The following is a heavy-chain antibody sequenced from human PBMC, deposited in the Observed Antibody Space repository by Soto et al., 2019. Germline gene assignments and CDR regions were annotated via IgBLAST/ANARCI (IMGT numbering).Heavy chain of an antibody. CDR1: GFTFSSYA. CDR3: AKDTGSGWSFDY. D-gene: IGHD6-19*01. V-gene: IGHV3-23*01. CDR2: ISGSVGST. J-gene: IGHJ4*02. Sequence: GGSLRLSCAASGFTFSSYAMSWVRQAPGKGLEWVSAISGSVGSTYYADSVKGRFTISRDNSKNTLYLQMNSLRAEDTAVYYCAKDTGSGWSFDYWGQGTLVTFSS.